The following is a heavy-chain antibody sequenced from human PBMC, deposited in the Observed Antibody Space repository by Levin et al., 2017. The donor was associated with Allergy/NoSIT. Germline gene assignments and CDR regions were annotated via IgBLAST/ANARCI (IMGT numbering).Heavy chain of an antibody. D-gene: IGHD3-10*01. CDR3: ARDGSGSKGGLDY. CDR1: GFTFSSYG. Sequence: PGGSLRLSCAASGFTFSSYGMHWVRQAPGKGLEWVAVIWYDGSNKYYADSVKGRFTISRDNSKNTLYLQMNSLRAEDTAVYYCARDGSGSKGGLDYWGQGTLVTVSS. J-gene: IGHJ4*02. V-gene: IGHV3-33*01. CDR2: IWYDGSNK.